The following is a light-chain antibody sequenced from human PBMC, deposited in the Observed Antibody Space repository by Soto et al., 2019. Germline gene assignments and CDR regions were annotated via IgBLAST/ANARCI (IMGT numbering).Light chain of an antibody. Sequence: EIVLTQSPGTLSLSPGERATLSCRASQSVSSSYLAWYQQKPGQAPRLLIYGASSRATGIQERFSGSGSGTDFTLTISRLEHEDVAVYYCQQYGNSPLVTFGQGKRLEI. CDR2: GAS. CDR1: QSVSSSY. CDR3: QQYGNSPLVT. V-gene: IGKV3-20*01. J-gene: IGKJ5*01.